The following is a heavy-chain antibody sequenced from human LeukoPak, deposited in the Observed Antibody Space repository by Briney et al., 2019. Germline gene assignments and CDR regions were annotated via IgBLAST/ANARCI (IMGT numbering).Heavy chain of an antibody. CDR2: INPSGGST. CDR1: GYTFSTYY. V-gene: IGHV1-46*01. J-gene: IGHJ4*02. D-gene: IGHD2-21*01. Sequence: ASVKVSCKASGYTFSTYYIHWVRQAPGQGLEWMGIINPSGGSTDYAQKSQGRVTMTRDMSTSTVYMELSSLRSEDTAVYYCARVASIGAIGDHWGQGTLVTVSS. CDR3: ARVASIGAIGDH.